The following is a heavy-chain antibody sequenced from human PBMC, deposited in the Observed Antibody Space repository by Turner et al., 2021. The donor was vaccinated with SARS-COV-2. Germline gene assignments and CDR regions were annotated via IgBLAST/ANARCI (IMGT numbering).Heavy chain of an antibody. CDR3: ARGEVGYCSGGRCYSGSY. Sequence: QVQLVQSGAEVKKPGSPVKVSCKASGGTFSSDAISWVRQAPGQGLEWMGGIIPIFGTANYAQKFQGRVTMTADESTSTAYMELSSLRSEDTAVYYCARGEVGYCSGGRCYSGSYWGQGTLVTVSS. CDR1: GGTFSSDA. CDR2: IIPIFGTA. V-gene: IGHV1-69*01. J-gene: IGHJ4*02. D-gene: IGHD2-15*01.